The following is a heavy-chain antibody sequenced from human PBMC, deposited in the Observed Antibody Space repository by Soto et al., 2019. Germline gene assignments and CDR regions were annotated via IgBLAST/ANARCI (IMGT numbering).Heavy chain of an antibody. Sequence: GGSLRLSCVASRITFIGYWMSWVRQAPGRGLEWVSAIREGGGRIYYADSVKGRFTISRDNSKNTLYLQMNSLRAEDTAVYYCAKGTVARDYYYYYMDVWGKGTTVTVSS. CDR2: IREGGGRI. D-gene: IGHD5-12*01. J-gene: IGHJ6*03. CDR1: RITFIGYW. V-gene: IGHV3-23*01. CDR3: AKGTVARDYYYYYMDV.